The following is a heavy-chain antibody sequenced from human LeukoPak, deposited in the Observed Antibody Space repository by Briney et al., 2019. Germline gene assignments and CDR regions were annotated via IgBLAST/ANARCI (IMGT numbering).Heavy chain of an antibody. CDR1: GFTFSSYS. CDR2: ISSSSSYI. J-gene: IGHJ4*02. Sequence: PGGSLRLSCAASGFTFSSYSMNWVRQAPGEGLEWVSSISSSSSYIYYADSVKGRFTISRDNAKNSPYLQMNSLRAEDTAVYYCARAVVPAALDYWGQGTLVTVSS. V-gene: IGHV3-21*01. CDR3: ARAVVPAALDY. D-gene: IGHD2-2*01.